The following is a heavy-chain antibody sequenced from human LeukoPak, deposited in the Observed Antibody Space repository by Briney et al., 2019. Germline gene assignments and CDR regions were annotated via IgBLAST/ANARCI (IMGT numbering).Heavy chain of an antibody. CDR1: GGSISSYY. CDR2: IYYSGST. J-gene: IGHJ4*02. Sequence: SETLSLTCTVSGGSISSYYWSWLRQPPGKGLEWIGYIYYSGSTNYNPSLKSRVTISVDTSKNQFSLKLSSVTAADTAVYYCARQAEHFDYWGQGTLVTVSS. V-gene: IGHV4-59*01. D-gene: IGHD2-21*01. CDR3: ARQAEHFDY.